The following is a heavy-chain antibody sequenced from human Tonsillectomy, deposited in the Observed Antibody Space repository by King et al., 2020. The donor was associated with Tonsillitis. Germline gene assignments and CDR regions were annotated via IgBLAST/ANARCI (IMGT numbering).Heavy chain of an antibody. Sequence: QLQESGPGLVKPSETLSLTCTVSSGSLSSHYWSWIRQPPGKGLEWIGYIYHSGSTNYNPSLKSRVTISVDTSKNQFSLKLSSVTAADTALYYCARDSQQVDAFDIWGQGTMVTVSS. D-gene: IGHD6-13*01. CDR1: SGSLSSHY. CDR2: IYHSGST. CDR3: ARDSQQVDAFDI. J-gene: IGHJ3*02. V-gene: IGHV4-59*11.